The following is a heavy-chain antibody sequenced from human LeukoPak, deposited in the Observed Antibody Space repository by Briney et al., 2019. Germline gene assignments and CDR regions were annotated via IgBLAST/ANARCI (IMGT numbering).Heavy chain of an antibody. J-gene: IGHJ3*02. Sequence: PGGSLRLSCAASGFTFSSYSMNWVRQAPGKGLEWVSSISSSSSYIYYADSVKGRFTISRDNAKNSLYLQMNSLRAEDTAVYYCARAWGYSSSGGAFDIWGQGTMVTVSS. CDR3: ARAWGYSSSGGAFDI. V-gene: IGHV3-21*01. D-gene: IGHD6-13*01. CDR2: ISSSSSYI. CDR1: GFTFSSYS.